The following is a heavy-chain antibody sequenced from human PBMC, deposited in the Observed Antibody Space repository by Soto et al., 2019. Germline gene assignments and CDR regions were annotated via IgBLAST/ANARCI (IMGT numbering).Heavy chain of an antibody. D-gene: IGHD2-21*02. CDR1: GGSFSGYY. CDR2: INHSGST. V-gene: IGHV4-34*01. Sequence: QVQLQQWGAGLLKPSETLSLTCAVYGGSFSGYYWSWIRQPPGKGLEWIGEINHSGSTNYNPSLKSRVTISVDTSKNQFSLKLSSVTAADTAVYYCARGSHVVVTAIPFDYWGQGTLVTVSS. CDR3: ARGSHVVVTAIPFDY. J-gene: IGHJ4*02.